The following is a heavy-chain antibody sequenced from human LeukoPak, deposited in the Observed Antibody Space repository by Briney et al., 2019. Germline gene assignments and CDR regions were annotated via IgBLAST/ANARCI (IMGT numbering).Heavy chain of an antibody. CDR2: ISWNSGSI. V-gene: IGHV3-9*01. CDR3: AKEVVPAAIFGQGGFDP. Sequence: PGGSLRLSCAASGFTFDDYAMHWVRQAPGKGLEWVSGISWNSGSIGYADSVKGRFTISRDNAKTSLYLQMNSLRAEDTALYYCAKEVVPAAIFGQGGFDPWGQGTLVTVSS. D-gene: IGHD2-2*01. CDR1: GFTFDDYA. J-gene: IGHJ5*02.